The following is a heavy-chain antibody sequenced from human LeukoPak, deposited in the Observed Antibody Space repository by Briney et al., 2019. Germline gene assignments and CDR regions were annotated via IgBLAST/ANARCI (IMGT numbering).Heavy chain of an antibody. CDR2: IYYSGST. V-gene: IGHV4-31*03. CDR1: GVSISSGGYY. D-gene: IGHD3-22*01. CDR3: ARGDYDSSGYYFDY. Sequence: ASETLSLTCTVSGVSISSGGYYWSWIRQHPGKGLEWIGYIYYSGSTYYNPSLKSRVTISVDTSKNQFSLNLSSVTAADTAVYYCARGDYDSSGYYFDYWGQGTLVTVSS. J-gene: IGHJ4*02.